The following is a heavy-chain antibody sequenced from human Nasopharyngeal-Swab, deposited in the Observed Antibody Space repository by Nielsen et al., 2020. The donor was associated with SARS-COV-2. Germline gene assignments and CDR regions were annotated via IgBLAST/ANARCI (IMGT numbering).Heavy chain of an antibody. CDR3: ARGRTQQSGRDY. V-gene: IGHV4-34*01. Sequence: WIRQPPGKGLEWIGEINHSGSTNYNPSLKSRVTISVDTSKNQFSLKLSSVTAADTAVYYCARGRTQQSGRDYWGQGTLVTVSS. CDR2: INHSGST. D-gene: IGHD6-13*01. J-gene: IGHJ4*02.